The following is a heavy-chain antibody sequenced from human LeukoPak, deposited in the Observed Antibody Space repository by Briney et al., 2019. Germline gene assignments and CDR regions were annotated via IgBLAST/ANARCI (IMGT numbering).Heavy chain of an antibody. CDR3: AKDLGSSQYYYYGMDV. V-gene: IGHV3-23*01. J-gene: IGHJ6*02. CDR2: ISGSGGST. D-gene: IGHD6-6*01. CDR1: GXTFSSYA. Sequence: GGSLRLSRAASGXTFSSYAMSWVRQAPGKGLEWVSAISGSGGSTYYADSVKGRFTISRDNSKNTLYLQMNSLRAEDTAVYYWAKDLGSSQYYYYGMDVWGQGTTVTVSS.